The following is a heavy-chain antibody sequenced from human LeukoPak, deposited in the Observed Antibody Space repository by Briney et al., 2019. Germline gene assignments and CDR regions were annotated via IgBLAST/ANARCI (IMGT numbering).Heavy chain of an antibody. D-gene: IGHD3-9*01. CDR3: ARDDAILTGYSLGPSVYYYMDV. J-gene: IGHJ6*03. CDR2: INPNSGGT. Sequence: GASVKVSCKASGYTFTSYDINWVRQATGQGLEWMGWINPNSGGTNYAQKFQGRVTMTRDTSISTAYMELSRLRSDDTAVYYCARDDAILTGYSLGPSVYYYMDVWGKGTTVTISS. V-gene: IGHV1-2*02. CDR1: GYTFTSYD.